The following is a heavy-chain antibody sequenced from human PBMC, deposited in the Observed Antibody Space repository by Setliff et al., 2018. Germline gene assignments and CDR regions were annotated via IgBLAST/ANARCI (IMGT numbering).Heavy chain of an antibody. D-gene: IGHD3-3*01. V-gene: IGHV3-23*01. CDR3: AGQGPIFGSGLIPGFDQ. CDR2: VSVSGDNT. CDR1: GLTFNSYA. J-gene: IGHJ4*02. Sequence: GGSLRLSCAASGLTFNSYAISWVRQAPGKGLEWVSTVSVSGDNTYYTDSVKGRFTTPRDNSKNTVSLQMSSLRTEDTAIYFCAGQGPIFGSGLIPGFDQWGQGTMVTVSS.